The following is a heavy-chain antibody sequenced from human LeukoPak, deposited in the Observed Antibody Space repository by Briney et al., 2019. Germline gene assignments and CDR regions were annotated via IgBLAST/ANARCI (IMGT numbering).Heavy chain of an antibody. CDR1: GFTFSSHA. D-gene: IGHD2-15*01. CDR3: ARVRLLGYCSGGTCYSDY. V-gene: IGHV3-30*04. J-gene: IGHJ4*02. Sequence: GGSLRLSCAASGFTFSSHAMHWVRQAPGKGLEWLAVISYDGNNKYYADSVKGRFTISRDNSKNTLYLQMNSLRAEDTAVYYCARVRLLGYCSGGTCYSDYWGQGTLVTVSS. CDR2: ISYDGNNK.